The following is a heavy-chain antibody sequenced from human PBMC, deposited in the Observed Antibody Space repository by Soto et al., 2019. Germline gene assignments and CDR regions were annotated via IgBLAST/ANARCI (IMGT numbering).Heavy chain of an antibody. J-gene: IGHJ4*02. CDR2: IYHSGNT. CDR3: ARRWGEGRVDY. D-gene: IGHD3-10*01. Sequence: PSETLSLTCAVSGGSISSSNWWSWVRQPPGKGLEWIGEIYHSGNTNYNPSLKSRVTMAVDKSRNQFSLKLSSLTAADTAVYYCARRWGEGRVDYWGQGTLVTVSS. CDR1: GGSISSSNW. V-gene: IGHV4-4*02.